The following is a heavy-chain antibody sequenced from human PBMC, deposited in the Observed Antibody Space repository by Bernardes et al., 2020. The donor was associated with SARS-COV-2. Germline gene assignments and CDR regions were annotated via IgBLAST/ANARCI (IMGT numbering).Heavy chain of an antibody. CDR1: GFTFSSYW. CDR2: IKQDGSEK. CDR3: ARDLDMAILTAFDY. V-gene: IGHV3-7*01. D-gene: IGHD1-1*01. Sequence: GGSLRLSRAASGFTFSSYWMSWVRQAPGKGLEWVANIKQDGSEKYYVDSVKGRFTISRDNAKNSLYLQMNSLRAEDTAVYYCARDLDMAILTAFDYWGQGTLVTVSS. J-gene: IGHJ4*02.